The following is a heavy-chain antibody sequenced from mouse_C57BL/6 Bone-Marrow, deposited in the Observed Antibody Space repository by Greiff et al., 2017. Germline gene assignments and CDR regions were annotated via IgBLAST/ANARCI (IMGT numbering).Heavy chain of an antibody. Sequence: EVQLQESGAELVRPGASVKLSCTASGFTIKDDYMHWVKQRPEQGLEWIGWIDPENGDTEYASKFQGKATITADTSSNTAYLQLSSLTSEDTAVYYCTNYYGSNWYFDVWGTGTTVTVSS. V-gene: IGHV14-4*01. CDR2: IDPENGDT. CDR1: GFTIKDDY. CDR3: TNYYGSNWYFDV. D-gene: IGHD1-1*01. J-gene: IGHJ1*03.